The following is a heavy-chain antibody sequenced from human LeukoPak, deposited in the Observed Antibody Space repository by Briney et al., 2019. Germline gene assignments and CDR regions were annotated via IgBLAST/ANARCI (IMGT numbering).Heavy chain of an antibody. CDR2: IKTDGSNT. Sequence: PGGSLRLSCAASGFTFSSHWMHWVRQAPGRGLEWVSRIKTDGSNTGCADSVKGRFTISRDNAKNTLYLQMNSLRVEDTAVYYCARDHSPGWFGPWGQGTLVTVSS. CDR3: ARDHSPGWFGP. J-gene: IGHJ5*02. CDR1: GFTFSSHW. D-gene: IGHD4-11*01. V-gene: IGHV3-74*01.